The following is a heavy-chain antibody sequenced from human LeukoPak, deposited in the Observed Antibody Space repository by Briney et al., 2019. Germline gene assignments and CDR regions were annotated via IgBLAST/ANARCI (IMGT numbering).Heavy chain of an antibody. V-gene: IGHV3-15*01. D-gene: IGHD1-26*01. CDR3: SARWVGARIFDY. CDR1: GFTFSNAW. CDR2: IKSKTDGGTT. J-gene: IGHJ4*02. Sequence: GGSLRLSCAASGFTFSNAWMSWVRQAPGKGLEWVGRIKSKTDGGTTDYAAPVKGRFTISRDDSKNTLYLQMNSLKTEDTAVYYCSARWVGARIFDYWSQGTLVTVSS.